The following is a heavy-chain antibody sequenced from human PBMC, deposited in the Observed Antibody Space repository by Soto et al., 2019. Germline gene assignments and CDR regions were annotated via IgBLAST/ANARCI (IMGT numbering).Heavy chain of an antibody. V-gene: IGHV4-39*01. D-gene: IGHD3-16*02. CDR2: IYHSGST. J-gene: IGHJ4*02. CDR1: GGSISSSSYY. CDR3: ARHGRERYYDYIWGSYRSDY. Sequence: SETLSLTCTVSGGSISSSSYYWGWIRQPPGKGLEWIGSIYHSGSTYYNPSLKSRVTISVDTSKNQFSLKLSSVTAADTAVYYCARHGRERYYDYIWGSYRSDYWGQGTLVTVSS.